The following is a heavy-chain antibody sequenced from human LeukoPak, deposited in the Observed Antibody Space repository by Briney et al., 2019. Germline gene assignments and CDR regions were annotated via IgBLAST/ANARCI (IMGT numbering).Heavy chain of an antibody. D-gene: IGHD6-19*01. CDR2: ISYDGSNK. CDR3: ARACRGCVPAMVPDAFDI. J-gene: IGHJ3*02. V-gene: IGHV3-30-3*01. Sequence: GGSLRLSCAASGFTFSSYAMHWVRQAPGKGLEWVAVISYDGSNKYYADSVKGRFTISRDNSKNTLYLQMNSLRAEDTAVYYCARACRGCVPAMVPDAFDIWGQGTMVTVSS. CDR1: GFTFSSYA.